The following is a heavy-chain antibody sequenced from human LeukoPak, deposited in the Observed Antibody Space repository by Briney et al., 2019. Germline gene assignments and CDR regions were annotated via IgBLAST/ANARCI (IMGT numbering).Heavy chain of an antibody. D-gene: IGHD2-21*02. CDR2: ISGSGGRT. CDR3: VKEKLAYCGGDCFGEYFQD. V-gene: IGHV3-23*01. Sequence: GGSLRLSCAAAGITFDSYAMSWVRQAPGKGLEWISVISGSGGRTSYADSVKGRFIISRNNSKNTLHLQMHSLRAEDTAVYYCVKEKLAYCGGDCFGEYFQDWGQGTLVTVSS. J-gene: IGHJ1*01. CDR1: GITFDSYA.